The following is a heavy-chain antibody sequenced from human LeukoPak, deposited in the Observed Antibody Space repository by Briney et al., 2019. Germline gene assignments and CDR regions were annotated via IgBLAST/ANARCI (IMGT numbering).Heavy chain of an antibody. CDR2: ISNDGGGT. V-gene: IGHV3-23*01. D-gene: IGHD3-22*01. CDR3: AKGSSGYFVDL. J-gene: IGHJ5*02. Sequence: GGSLRLSCAASGFIFNNYGLIWVRQAPGKGLEWVSAISNDGGGTNYADFEKGRFTISRDNSKNTLFLQMNSLRAEDTALYYCAKGSSGYFVDLWGQGTLVTVSS. CDR1: GFIFNNYG.